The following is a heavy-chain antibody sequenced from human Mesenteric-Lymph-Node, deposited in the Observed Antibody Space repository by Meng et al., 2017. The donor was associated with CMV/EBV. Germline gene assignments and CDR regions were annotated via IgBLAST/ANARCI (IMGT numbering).Heavy chain of an antibody. V-gene: IGHV2-5*02. CDR2: IYWDDDK. Sequence: QITLKESGPTLVKPTQTLTLTCTFRGFSLSTSGVGVGWIRQPPGKALEWLALIYWDDDKRYSPSLKSRLTITKDTSKNQVVLTMTNMDPVDAATYYCAHSSGIAAAGPFYFDYWGQGTLVTVSS. D-gene: IGHD6-13*01. CDR3: AHSSGIAAAGPFYFDY. J-gene: IGHJ4*02. CDR1: GFSLSTSGVG.